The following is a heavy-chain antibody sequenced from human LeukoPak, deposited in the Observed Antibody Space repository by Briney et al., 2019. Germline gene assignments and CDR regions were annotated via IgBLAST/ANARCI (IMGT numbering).Heavy chain of an antibody. CDR2: IYHSGST. CDR3: ARRERDFVVVPAASGWFDP. D-gene: IGHD2-2*01. V-gene: IGHV4-38-2*01. J-gene: IGHJ5*02. Sequence: LRLSCAASGFTFSSYSMNWVRQAPGKGLEWIGSIYHSGSTYYNPSLKSRVTISVDTSKNQFSLKLSSVTAADTAVYYCARRERDFVVVPAASGWFDPWGQGTLVTVSS. CDR1: GFTFSSYS.